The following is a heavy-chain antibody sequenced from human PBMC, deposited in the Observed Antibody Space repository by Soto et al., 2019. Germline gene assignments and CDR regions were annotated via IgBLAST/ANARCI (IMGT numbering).Heavy chain of an antibody. CDR1: GGSISSSSYY. CDR3: ARIPYGDYSGYYYYYMDV. Sequence: SETLSLTCTVSGGSISSSSYYWGWIRQPPGKGLEWIGSIYYSRSTYYNPSLKSRVTISVDTSKNQFSLKLSSVTAADTAVYYCARIPYGDYSGYYYYYMDVWGKGTTVTVSS. V-gene: IGHV4-39*01. CDR2: IYYSRST. D-gene: IGHD4-17*01. J-gene: IGHJ6*03.